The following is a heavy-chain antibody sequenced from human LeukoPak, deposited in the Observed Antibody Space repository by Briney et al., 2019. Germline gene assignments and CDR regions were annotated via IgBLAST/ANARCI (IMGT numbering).Heavy chain of an antibody. V-gene: IGHV3-74*01. CDR2: ITSDGSGT. J-gene: IGHJ4*02. D-gene: IGHD3-10*01. CDR1: GFIFSDFY. Sequence: GGSLRLSCEASGFIFSDFYMLWFRQSPGTGLVAVSRITSDGSGTTYADSVKGRFTISRDNAKNTLYLQMDSLRAEDTAVYYCVRDSTFGVDYWGQGTLVTVSS. CDR3: VRDSTFGVDY.